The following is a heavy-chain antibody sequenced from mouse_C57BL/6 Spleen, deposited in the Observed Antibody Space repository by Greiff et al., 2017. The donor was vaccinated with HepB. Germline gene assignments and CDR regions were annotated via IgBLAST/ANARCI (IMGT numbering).Heavy chain of an antibody. CDR3: ARQGDYYGSSYWYFDV. J-gene: IGHJ1*03. CDR2: IWSDGST. Sequence: QVQLQQSGPGLVAPSQSLSITCTVSGFSLTSYGVHWVRQPPGKGLEWLVVIWSDGSTTYTSALKSRLSISKDNSKSQVFLKMNSLQTDDTAMYYCARQGDYYGSSYWYFDVWGTGTTVTVSS. D-gene: IGHD1-1*01. V-gene: IGHV2-6-1*01. CDR1: GFSLTSYG.